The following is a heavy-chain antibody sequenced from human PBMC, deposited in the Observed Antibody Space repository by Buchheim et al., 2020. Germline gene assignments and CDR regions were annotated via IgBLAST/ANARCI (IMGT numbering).Heavy chain of an antibody. CDR3: TRDLSMKYSIDY. D-gene: IGHD3-3*02. V-gene: IGHV3-30-3*01. CDR2: ISFDGNHI. CDR1: GFTFRSYA. Sequence: QVHLVESGGGVVQPGTSLRLSCAASGFTFRSYAIHWVRQAPGKGLEWVAFISFDGNHIYYANSVTGRFTISRDNSRNTVSLQMNTLRREDTAMYYCTRDLSMKYSIDYWGQGT. J-gene: IGHJ4*02.